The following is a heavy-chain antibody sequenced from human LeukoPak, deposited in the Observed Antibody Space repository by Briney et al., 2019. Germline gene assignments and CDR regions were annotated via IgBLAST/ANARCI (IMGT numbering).Heavy chain of an antibody. V-gene: IGHV3-23*01. D-gene: IGHD5-18*01. J-gene: IGHJ4*02. CDR2: ISGSGGST. Sequence: GGSLRLSCAASGFTFSSYAMSWVRQAPGKGLEWVSAISGSGGSTYYADSVKGRFTISRDNSKNTLYLQMNSLRAEDTAVYYCARVGGYSYGTWIDYWGQGTLVTVSS. CDR3: ARVGGYSYGTWIDY. CDR1: GFTFSSYA.